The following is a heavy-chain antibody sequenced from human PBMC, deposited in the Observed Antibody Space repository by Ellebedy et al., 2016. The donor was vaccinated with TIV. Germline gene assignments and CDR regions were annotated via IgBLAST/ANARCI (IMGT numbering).Heavy chain of an antibody. D-gene: IGHD3-10*01. J-gene: IGHJ5*02. CDR1: GGSISRSSYY. Sequence: SETLSLTCTVSGGSISRSSYYWGWIRQPPQKGLEWIGSIYYTGSTFYNPSLKSRVTISVDTSKCQFSLRLTSVTAADTAVYYCARWFGELLYVRWFDPWGQGTLVTVSS. CDR2: IYYTGST. CDR3: ARWFGELLYVRWFDP. V-gene: IGHV4-39*01.